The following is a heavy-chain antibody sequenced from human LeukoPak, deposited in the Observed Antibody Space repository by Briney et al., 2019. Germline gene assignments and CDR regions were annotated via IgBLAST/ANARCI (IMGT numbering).Heavy chain of an antibody. J-gene: IGHJ3*02. D-gene: IGHD6-13*01. V-gene: IGHV4-39*07. CDR2: IYYNGRT. CDR3: ARERSSWYDGDAFDI. CDR1: GGSVSNSRVY. Sequence: SETLSLTCTVSGGSVSNSRVYWGWIRQTPGEGLEWIGSIYYNGRTYYNPSLKSRVTISVDTPKNQFSLRLTSVTAADTAVYYCARERSSWYDGDAFDIWGQGTMVTISS.